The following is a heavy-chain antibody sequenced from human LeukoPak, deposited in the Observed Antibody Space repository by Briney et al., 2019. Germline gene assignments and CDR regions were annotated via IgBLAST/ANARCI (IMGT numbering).Heavy chain of an antibody. D-gene: IGHD3-22*01. Sequence: SETLSLTCTVSGGSISSGDYYWSWIRQPPGKGLEWIGYIYYSGSTNYNPSLKSRVTISVDTSKNQFSLKLSSVTAADTAVYYCASTEYYYDSSGYYGVFDYWGQGTLVTVSS. J-gene: IGHJ4*02. V-gene: IGHV4-30-4*08. CDR3: ASTEYYYDSSGYYGVFDY. CDR2: IYYSGST. CDR1: GGSISSGDYY.